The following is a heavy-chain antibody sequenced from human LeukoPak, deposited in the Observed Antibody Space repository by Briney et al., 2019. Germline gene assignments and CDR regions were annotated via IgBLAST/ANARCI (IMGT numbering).Heavy chain of an antibody. D-gene: IGHD1-26*01. CDR3: AKVLGANTL. J-gene: IGHJ4*02. V-gene: IGHV3-30*18. CDR1: GFTFSSYG. Sequence: GGSLRLSCAASGFTFSSYGMHWVRQAPGKGLEWVAVISYDGSNKYYADSVKGRFTISRDNSKNTLYLQMNSLRAEDTAAYYCAKVLGANTLWGQGTLVTVSS. CDR2: ISYDGSNK.